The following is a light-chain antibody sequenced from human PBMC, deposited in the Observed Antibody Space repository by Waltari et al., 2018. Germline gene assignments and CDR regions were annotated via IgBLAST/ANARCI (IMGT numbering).Light chain of an antibody. J-gene: IGKJ1*01. Sequence: EIVLTQSPGTLSLSPGERATLSCRASQSVGRTLAWYQQKRGQAPRLIIYGVSTRATGIPDRFSGSGSGTDFSLTISRLEPEDFAVYYCQHYVRLPATFGQGTKVEIK. CDR2: GVS. CDR1: QSVGRT. CDR3: QHYVRLPAT. V-gene: IGKV3-20*01.